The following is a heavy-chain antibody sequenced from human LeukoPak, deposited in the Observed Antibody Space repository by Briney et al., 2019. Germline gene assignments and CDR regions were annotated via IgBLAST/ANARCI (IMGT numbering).Heavy chain of an antibody. CDR1: GGSFSGYY. CDR2: INHSGST. D-gene: IGHD2-2*01. J-gene: IGHJ4*02. V-gene: IGHV4-34*01. Sequence: PSETLSLTCAVYGGSFSGYYWSWIRQPPGKGLEWIGEINHSGSTNYNPSLKSRVTISVDTSKNQFSLKLSSVTAADTAVYYCARGGVEYQLWKKYYFDYWGQGTLVTVSS. CDR3: ARGGVEYQLWKKYYFDY.